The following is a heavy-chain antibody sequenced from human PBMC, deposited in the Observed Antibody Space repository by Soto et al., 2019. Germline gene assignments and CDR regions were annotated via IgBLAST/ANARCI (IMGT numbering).Heavy chain of an antibody. Sequence: PGGSLRLSCAASGFTFDDYAMHWVRQDAGKGLEWVSGISWNSGSIGYADSVKGRFTISRDNAKNSLYLQMNSLRAEDTALYYCAKDKSLGYCSGGSCFNWFDPWGQGTLVTVSS. CDR1: GFTFDDYA. D-gene: IGHD2-15*01. V-gene: IGHV3-9*01. CDR2: ISWNSGSI. CDR3: AKDKSLGYCSGGSCFNWFDP. J-gene: IGHJ5*02.